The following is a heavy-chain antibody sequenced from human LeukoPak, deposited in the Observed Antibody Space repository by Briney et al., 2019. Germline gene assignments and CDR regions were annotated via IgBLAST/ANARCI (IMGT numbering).Heavy chain of an antibody. D-gene: IGHD3-22*01. Sequence: ASVKVSCKASGYTFTGYYMHWVRQAPGQGLEWMGWINPNSGGTNYAQKFQGRVTMTRDTSISTAYMELSRLRSDDTAVYYCARAPKYYYDSSGYYPYWGQGTLGTVSS. V-gene: IGHV1-2*02. CDR1: GYTFTGYY. J-gene: IGHJ4*02. CDR3: ARAPKYYYDSSGYYPY. CDR2: INPNSGGT.